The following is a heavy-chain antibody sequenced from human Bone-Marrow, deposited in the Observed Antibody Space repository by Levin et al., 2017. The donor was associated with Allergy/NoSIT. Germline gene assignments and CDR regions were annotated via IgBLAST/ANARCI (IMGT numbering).Heavy chain of an antibody. D-gene: IGHD6-13*01. CDR1: GFTFSNFA. V-gene: IGHV3-23*01. Sequence: GGSLRLSCAASGFTFSNFAMNWVRQAPGKGLEWVSSISGDDDSTYYADSVKGRFTISRDNSKNTLYLQMNSLRAEDTAVYYCAKDVSTWYALYYFDHWGQGTLVTVSS. J-gene: IGHJ4*02. CDR3: AKDVSTWYALYYFDH. CDR2: ISGDDDST.